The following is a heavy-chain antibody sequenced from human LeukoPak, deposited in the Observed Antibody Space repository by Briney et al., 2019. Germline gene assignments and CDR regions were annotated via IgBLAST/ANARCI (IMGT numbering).Heavy chain of an antibody. CDR2: IGTSSSTI. V-gene: IGHV3-48*01. CDR1: GLTFSSYW. D-gene: IGHD4-23*01. Sequence: GGSLRLSGAASGLTFSSYWMHWVRQAPGKGLEWVSYIGTSSSTIYYADSVKGRFTISRDNAKNSLYLQMNSLRGEDTAVYYCARHDYGGNSGDYWGQGTLVTVSS. J-gene: IGHJ4*02. CDR3: ARHDYGGNSGDY.